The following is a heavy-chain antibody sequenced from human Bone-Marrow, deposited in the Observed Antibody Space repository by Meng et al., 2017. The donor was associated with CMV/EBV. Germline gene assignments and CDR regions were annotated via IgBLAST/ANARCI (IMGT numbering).Heavy chain of an antibody. J-gene: IGHJ4*02. V-gene: IGHV3-73*01. CDR2: IRTKHNNYAT. CDR1: GFTFTGSD. D-gene: IGHD5-12*01. Sequence: GESLKISCAASGFTFTGSDVHWVRQASGKGLEWVGRIRTKHNNYATTYGASVKGRFSMSRDDSKNTAYLQMNSLKTEDTAVYYCIRHTSEFGYSDYGPEGYWGQGTLVTVSS. CDR3: IRHTSEFGYSDYGPEGY.